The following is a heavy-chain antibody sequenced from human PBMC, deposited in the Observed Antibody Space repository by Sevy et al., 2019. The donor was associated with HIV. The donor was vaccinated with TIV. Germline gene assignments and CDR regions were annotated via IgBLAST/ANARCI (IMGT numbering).Heavy chain of an antibody. D-gene: IGHD6-19*01. Sequence: SETLSLTCTVSDVSISSGTNYWGWIRQPPGKGLEWIGSIYYGGSTYYNPSLKSRVTVSADTSTNQFSLKLTSVTVADKAVYYCARQRGGWYEYDASDVWGQGTMVTVSS. V-gene: IGHV4-39*01. CDR1: DVSISSGTNY. J-gene: IGHJ3*01. CDR3: ARQRGGWYEYDASDV. CDR2: IYYGGST.